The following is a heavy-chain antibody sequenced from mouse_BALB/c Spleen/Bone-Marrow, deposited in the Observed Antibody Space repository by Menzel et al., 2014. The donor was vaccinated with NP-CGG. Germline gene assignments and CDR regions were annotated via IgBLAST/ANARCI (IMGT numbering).Heavy chain of an antibody. CDR1: GFSLTSYG. CDR3: ASTTALYYYAMDY. Sequence: QVQLKQSGPGLVQPSQSLPITCTVSGFSLTSYGVHWVRQSPGKGLEWLGVIWSGGSTDYNAAFISRLSISKDNSKSQVFFKMNSLQANDTAIYYCASTTALYYYAMDYWGQGTSVTVSS. CDR2: IWSGGST. D-gene: IGHD1-2*01. J-gene: IGHJ4*01. V-gene: IGHV2-2*02.